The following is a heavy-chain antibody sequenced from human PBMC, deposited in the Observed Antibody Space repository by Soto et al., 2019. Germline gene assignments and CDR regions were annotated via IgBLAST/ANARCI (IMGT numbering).Heavy chain of an antibody. V-gene: IGHV1-18*01. CDR1: GYIFVNYG. CDR3: VVVDHYVTPTPQDV. Sequence: QVQLVQSGDEVKKPGASVKVSCKASGYIFVNYGIAWVRQAPGQGLEWMGWISPYTANTHSATKIQGSLPMTTDTSTSTAYMGLGSLTSDDKAVYYCVVVDHYVTPTPQDVWGQGTTVTVSS. J-gene: IGHJ6*02. CDR2: ISPYTANT. D-gene: IGHD2-21*01.